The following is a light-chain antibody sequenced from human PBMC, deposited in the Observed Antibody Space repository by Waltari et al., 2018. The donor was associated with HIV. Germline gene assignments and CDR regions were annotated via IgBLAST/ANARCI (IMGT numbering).Light chain of an antibody. CDR3: NSRDSSGKHHWV. Sequence: SSELTQDPAVSVALGQTVRITCQGDSLRSYYASWYQQKPGQAPVLVIYNNNNRPSGIPDRCAGSSSGNTASLTITGAQAEDEADYDCNSRDSSGKHHWVFGGGTKLTVL. V-gene: IGLV3-19*01. J-gene: IGLJ3*02. CDR1: SLRSYY. CDR2: NNN.